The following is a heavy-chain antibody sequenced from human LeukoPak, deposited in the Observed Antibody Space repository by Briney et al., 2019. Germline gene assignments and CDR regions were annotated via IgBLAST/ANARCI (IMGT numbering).Heavy chain of an antibody. D-gene: IGHD2-2*01. V-gene: IGHV4-30-2*01. J-gene: IGHJ5*02. CDR3: ARLGYCSSTSCSNNWFDP. CDR2: IYHSGST. Sequence: SQTLSLTCAVSGGSIRSGGYSWSWIRQPPGKGLEWIGYIYHSGSTYYNPSLKSRVTISVDRSKNQFSLKLSSVTAADTAVYYCARLGYCSSTSCSNNWFDPWGQGTLVTVSS. CDR1: GGSIRSGGYS.